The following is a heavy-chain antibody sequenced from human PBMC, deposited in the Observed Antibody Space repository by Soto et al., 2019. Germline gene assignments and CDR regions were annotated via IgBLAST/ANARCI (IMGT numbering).Heavy chain of an antibody. J-gene: IGHJ3*02. V-gene: IGHV2-5*01. CDR2: SYWNDEK. CDR3: AYGPARIAVPATRAFAI. Sequence: SGATLVNPTQTLTLTCTFSGFSFSTSGEAVGWIRQPPGKALEWLALSYWNDEKRYSTSLKSSLTITNAISKDPAVLTMTNMDPVDTATYSSAYGPARIAVPATRAFAIWGQGTMVTVSS. D-gene: IGHD6-19*01. CDR1: GFSFSTSGEA.